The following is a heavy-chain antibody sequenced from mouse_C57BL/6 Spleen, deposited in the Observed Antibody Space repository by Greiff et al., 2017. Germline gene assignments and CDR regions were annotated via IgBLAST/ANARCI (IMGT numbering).Heavy chain of an antibody. D-gene: IGHD2-4*01. CDR3: TRGDDYPFAY. CDR2: ISSGGDYI. J-gene: IGHJ3*01. V-gene: IGHV5-9-1*02. CDR1: GFTFSGCA. Sequence: EVQLMESGEGLVKPGGSLKLSCAASGFTFSGCAMSWVRQTPEKRLEWVAYISSGGDYIYYADTVKGRFTISRDNARNTLYLQMSSLKSEDTAMYYCTRGDDYPFAYWGQGTLVTVSA.